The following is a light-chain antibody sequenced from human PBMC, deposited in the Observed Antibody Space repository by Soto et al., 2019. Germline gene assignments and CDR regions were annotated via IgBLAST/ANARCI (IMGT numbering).Light chain of an antibody. CDR1: QNVERY. Sequence: DIQMTQSPSSLSASVGDRVTITCRASQNVERYLNWYQQRPGEAPKLLIHDASSLQSGVSSRFSGSGSGTDFALTINSLQPEDFGTYYCQQANSFPITFGQGTRLEIK. CDR2: DAS. CDR3: QQANSFPIT. V-gene: IGKV1-39*01. J-gene: IGKJ5*01.